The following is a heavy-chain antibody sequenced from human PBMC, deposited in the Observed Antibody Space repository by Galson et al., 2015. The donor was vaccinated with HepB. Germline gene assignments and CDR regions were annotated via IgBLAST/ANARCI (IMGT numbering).Heavy chain of an antibody. J-gene: IGHJ6*04. CDR2: IESKSDGGAI. D-gene: IGHD3-3*01. CDR1: GFTFTDAW. V-gene: IGHV3-15*04. Sequence: SLRLSCAASGFTFTDAWMSKVSMTWVRQAPGKGLEWVGRIESKSDGGAIFYAALAKGRFIISRDESKETLYMQTHSLKTEASAVYYCTTTPGIFTFGLVKDYWGTGTRVTVSS. CDR3: TTTPGIFTFGLVKDY.